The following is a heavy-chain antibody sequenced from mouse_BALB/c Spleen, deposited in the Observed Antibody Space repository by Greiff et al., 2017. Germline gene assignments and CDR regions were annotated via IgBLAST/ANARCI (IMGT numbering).Heavy chain of an antibody. CDR3: ARRAYRYAMDY. D-gene: IGHD2-14*01. J-gene: IGHJ4*01. CDR2: INPNNGGT. Sequence: VQLKQSGPELVKPGASVKIPCKASGYTFTDYNMDWVKQSHGKSLEWIGDINPNNGGTIYNQKFKGKATLTVDKSSSTAYMELRSLTSEDTAVYYCARRAYRYAMDYWGQGTSVTVSS. CDR1: GYTFTDYN. V-gene: IGHV1-18*01.